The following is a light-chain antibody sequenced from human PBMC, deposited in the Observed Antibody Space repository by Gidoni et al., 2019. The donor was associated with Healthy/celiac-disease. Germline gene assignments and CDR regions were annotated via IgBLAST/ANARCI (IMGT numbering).Light chain of an antibody. CDR2: GAS. Sequence: EIVMTQSPATLSVSPGERATLSCRASQSVSSNLAWYHQKHGQAPRLLIYGASTRATGIPARFSGSGSGTEFTLTISSLPSEDFAVYYCHQYNNWPVAFGQGIKLEIK. CDR3: HQYNNWPVA. CDR1: QSVSSN. J-gene: IGKJ2*01. V-gene: IGKV3-15*01.